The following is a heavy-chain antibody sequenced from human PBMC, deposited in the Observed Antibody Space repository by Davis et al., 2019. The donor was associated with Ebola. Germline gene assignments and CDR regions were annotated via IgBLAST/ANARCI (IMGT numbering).Heavy chain of an antibody. Sequence: AASVKVSCKASGYTFTSYAMHWVRPAPGQRLEWMGWINAGNGNTKYSQKFQGRVTITRDTSASTAYMELSSLRSEDTAVYYCAREWSGSLGPFDYWGQGTLVTVSS. D-gene: IGHD3-3*01. J-gene: IGHJ4*02. CDR3: AREWSGSLGPFDY. V-gene: IGHV1-3*01. CDR2: INAGNGNT. CDR1: GYTFTSYA.